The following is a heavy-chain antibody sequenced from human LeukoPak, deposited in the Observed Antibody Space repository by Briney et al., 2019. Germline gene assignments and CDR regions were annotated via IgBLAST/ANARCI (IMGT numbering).Heavy chain of an antibody. V-gene: IGHV4-34*01. J-gene: IGHJ4*02. CDR2: INHSGST. CDR3: ARVRYSGYVPY. CDR1: GGSFSGYY. D-gene: IGHD5-12*01. Sequence: SETLSLTCAVYGGSFSGYYWSWIRQPPGKGLEWIGEINHSGSTNDNPSLKSRVTISVDTSKNQFSLKLSSVTAADTAVYYCARVRYSGYVPYWGQETLVTVSS.